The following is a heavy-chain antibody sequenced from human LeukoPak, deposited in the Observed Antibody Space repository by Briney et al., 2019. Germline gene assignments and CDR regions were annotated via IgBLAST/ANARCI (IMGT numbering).Heavy chain of an antibody. CDR2: ISGSRGST. CDR3: AKIPSVNYYMDV. CDR1: GFTFSSYA. J-gene: IGHJ6*03. D-gene: IGHD2-2*01. Sequence: GGSLRLSCAASGFTFSSYAMSWVRQAPGQGLDWVSAISGSRGSTYYADSVKGRFTISRDNSKNTLYLQMNSLRAEDTAVYYCAKIPSVNYYMDVWGKGTTVTVSS. V-gene: IGHV3-23*01.